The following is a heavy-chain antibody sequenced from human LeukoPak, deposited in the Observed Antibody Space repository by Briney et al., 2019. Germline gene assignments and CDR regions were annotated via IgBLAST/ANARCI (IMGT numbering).Heavy chain of an antibody. D-gene: IGHD2-15*01. CDR3: ARGRYCSGGSCYDY. CDR1: GGSISSYY. J-gene: IGHJ4*02. Sequence: SETLSLTCTVSGGSISSYYWSWIRQPPGKGLEWIGYIYYSGSTNYNPSLKSRVTISVDTSKNQFSLKLSSVTAADTVVYYCARGRYCSGGSCYDYWGQGTLVTVSS. V-gene: IGHV4-59*08. CDR2: IYYSGST.